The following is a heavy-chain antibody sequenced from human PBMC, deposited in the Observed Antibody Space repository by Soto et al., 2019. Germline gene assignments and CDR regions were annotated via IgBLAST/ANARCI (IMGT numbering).Heavy chain of an antibody. J-gene: IGHJ6*03. CDR1: GFTFSSYG. Sequence: GGSLRLSCAASGFTFSSYGMHWVRQAPGKGLEWVAVIWYDGSNKYYADSVKGRFTISRDNSKNTLYLQMNSLRAEDTAVYYCARDQSSRFGDRTYYYYYMDVWGKGTTVTVSS. V-gene: IGHV3-33*01. D-gene: IGHD3-10*01. CDR2: IWYDGSNK. CDR3: ARDQSSRFGDRTYYYYYMDV.